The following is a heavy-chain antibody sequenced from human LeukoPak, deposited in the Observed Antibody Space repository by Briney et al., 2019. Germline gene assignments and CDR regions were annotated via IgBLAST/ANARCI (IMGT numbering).Heavy chain of an antibody. CDR1: GGSISSYY. V-gene: IGHV4-59*01. Sequence: SETLSLTCTVSGGSISSYYWSWIRQPPGKGLEWIGYISYSGSTNYNPSLKSRVTISVDTSKNQFSLKLSSVTAADTAVYYCAREGYSYGPFDYWGQGTLVTVSS. D-gene: IGHD5-18*01. J-gene: IGHJ4*02. CDR3: AREGYSYGPFDY. CDR2: ISYSGST.